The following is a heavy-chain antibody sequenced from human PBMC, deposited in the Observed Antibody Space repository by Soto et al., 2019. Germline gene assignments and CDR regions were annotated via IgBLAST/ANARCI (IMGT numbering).Heavy chain of an antibody. Sequence: QVQLVQSGAEVKKRGSSVRVSCKAYGVTFTFYSINWVRQAPGLGLEWMGRINPILSMSNYAQRLQGRVTMTADKSTSTAIMELTSLRSEDTAMYYCASSYGSGYRAFDYWGQGALVTVSS. CDR2: INPILSMS. CDR1: GVTFTFYS. J-gene: IGHJ4*02. V-gene: IGHV1-69*02. D-gene: IGHD3-10*01. CDR3: ASSYGSGYRAFDY.